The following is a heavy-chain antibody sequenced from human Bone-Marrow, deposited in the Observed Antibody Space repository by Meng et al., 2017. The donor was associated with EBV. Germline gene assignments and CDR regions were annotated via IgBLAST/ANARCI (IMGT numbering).Heavy chain of an antibody. CDR1: GYTFTTYD. D-gene: IGHD3-10*01. V-gene: IGHV1-18*01. CDR3: ARDPHSYGSGSQGYFDY. Sequence: VPLGQFGAEVKKPGASVKVSCKTSGYTFTTYDIHWVRQAPGQGLEWMGWISHYAQKLQGRVTMTTDTSTSTAYMELRSLRSEDTAVYYCARDPHSYGSGSQGYFDYWGQGTLVTVSS. J-gene: IGHJ4*02. CDR2: IS.